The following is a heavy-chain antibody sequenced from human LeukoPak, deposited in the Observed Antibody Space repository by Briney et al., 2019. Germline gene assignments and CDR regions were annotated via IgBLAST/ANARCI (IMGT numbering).Heavy chain of an antibody. CDR3: AREECTNGVCYTGIDY. D-gene: IGHD2-8*01. CDR2: IYHSGST. J-gene: IGHJ4*02. V-gene: IGHV4-38-2*02. CDR1: GYSIGSGYY. Sequence: SETLSLTCAVSGYSIGSGYYWGWIRQPPGKGLEWIGSIYHSGSTYYNPSLKSRVTISVDTSKNQFSLRLSSVTAADTAVYYCAREECTNGVCYTGIDYWGQGTLVTVSS.